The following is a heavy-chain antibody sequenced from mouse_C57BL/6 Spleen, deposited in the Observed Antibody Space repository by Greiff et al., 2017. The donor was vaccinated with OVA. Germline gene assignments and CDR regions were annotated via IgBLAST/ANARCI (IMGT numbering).Heavy chain of an antibody. J-gene: IGHJ4*01. CDR3: ARGDCNYAMDY. CDR1: GYTFTDYN. Sequence: EVKLQQSGPELVKPGASVKMSCKASGYTFTDYNMHWVKQSPGKSLEWIGNINPNTGGTSYNQKFKGKATVTVNKSSSTAYMELRSLTSEDSAVYYCARGDCNYAMDYWGQGTSVTVSS. CDR2: INPNTGGT. V-gene: IGHV1-22*01.